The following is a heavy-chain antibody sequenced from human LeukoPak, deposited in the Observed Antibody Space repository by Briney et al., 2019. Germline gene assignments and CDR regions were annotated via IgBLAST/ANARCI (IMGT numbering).Heavy chain of an antibody. CDR3: SRETTSTSWY. V-gene: IGHV4-39*01. D-gene: IGHD6-13*01. Sequence: PSETLSLTCTVSGGSISSSSYYWGWIRQPPGMGLEWIGSIYYSGSTYYNPSLKSRVTISVDTSKNQFSLKLSSVTAADTAVYFCSRETTSTSWYWGQGTLVTVSS. CDR2: IYYSGST. J-gene: IGHJ4*02. CDR1: GGSISSSSYY.